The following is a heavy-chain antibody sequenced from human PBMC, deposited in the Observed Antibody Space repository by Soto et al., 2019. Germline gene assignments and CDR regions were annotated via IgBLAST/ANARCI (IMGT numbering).Heavy chain of an antibody. V-gene: IGHV3-74*01. J-gene: IGHJ4*02. CDR3: ARAPKQWHQKLDY. CDR1: GFTFSSYW. D-gene: IGHD6-19*01. Sequence: GGSLRLSCAASGFTFSSYWMHWVRQAPGKGLVWVSRINSDGSSTSYADSVKGRFTISRDNAKNTLYLQMNSLRAEDTAVYYCARAPKQWHQKLDYWGQGTLVTVSS. CDR2: INSDGSST.